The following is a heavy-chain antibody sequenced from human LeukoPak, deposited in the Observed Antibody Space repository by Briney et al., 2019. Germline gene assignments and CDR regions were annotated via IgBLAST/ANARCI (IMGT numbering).Heavy chain of an antibody. D-gene: IGHD3-3*01. CDR1: GGSISSYY. Sequence: PSETLSLTCTVSGGSISSYYWSWIRQPPGKGLEWIGYIYYSGSTNYNPPLKSRVTISVDTSKNQFSLKLSSVTAADTAVYYSARHHYDFWSGYYTSNWFDPWGQGTLVTVSS. CDR3: ARHHYDFWSGYYTSNWFDP. CDR2: IYYSGST. V-gene: IGHV4-59*08. J-gene: IGHJ5*02.